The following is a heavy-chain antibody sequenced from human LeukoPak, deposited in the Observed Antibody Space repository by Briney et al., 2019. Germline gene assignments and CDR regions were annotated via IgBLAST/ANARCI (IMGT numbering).Heavy chain of an antibody. CDR2: TSGPGGSR. CDR1: GFTFSSYA. V-gene: IGHV3-23*01. Sequence: GGSLRLSCAASGFTFSSYAMSWVRQAPGKGLEWVSATSGPGGSRDYADSVKGRFTISRDNSKNTLYLQMNSLRAEDTAIYYYAKKVGLVSAPLYYFDLWGQGTLVTVSS. D-gene: IGHD6-6*01. J-gene: IGHJ4*02. CDR3: AKKVGLVSAPLYYFDL.